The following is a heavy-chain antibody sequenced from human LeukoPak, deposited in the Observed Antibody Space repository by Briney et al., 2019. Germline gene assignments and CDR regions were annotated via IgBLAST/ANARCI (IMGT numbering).Heavy chain of an antibody. CDR1: GDSVSSNNAA. CDR2: TYYRSRWYN. V-gene: IGHV6-1*01. D-gene: IGHD3-10*01. J-gene: IGHJ6*03. Sequence: SQTLSLTCAISGDSVSSNNAAWNWMRQSPSRGLEWLGRTYYRSRWYNDYAVSVKIRVIISPDTSKNQFSLQLNSVTPEDTALYFCARDYASSKRGFYFYMDVWGKGTTVTVSS. CDR3: ARDYASSKRGFYFYMDV.